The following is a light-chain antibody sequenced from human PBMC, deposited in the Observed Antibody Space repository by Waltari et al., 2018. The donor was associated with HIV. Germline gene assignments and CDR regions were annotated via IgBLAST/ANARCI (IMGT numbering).Light chain of an antibody. V-gene: IGKV1-39*01. Sequence: IQLTQSPSSLSASVGDRVTITCRASQSISSYLNWYQQKPGKAPKLLIYSASSLQSGVPSRFSGSGSGTDFTLTISSLQPEDFATYYCQQSYSTPGIFGPGTKVDIK. J-gene: IGKJ3*01. CDR1: QSISSY. CDR3: QQSYSTPGI. CDR2: SAS.